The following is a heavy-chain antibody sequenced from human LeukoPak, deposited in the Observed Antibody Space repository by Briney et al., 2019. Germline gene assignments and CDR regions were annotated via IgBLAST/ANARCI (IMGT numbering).Heavy chain of an antibody. V-gene: IGHV4-39*07. CDR3: ARTYYYYYYMDV. J-gene: IGHJ6*03. CDR1: GGSISSSSYY. CDR2: IFYSGST. Sequence: PSETLSLTCTVSGGSISSSSYYWGWIRQPPGKGLEWIGSIFYSGSTYYNPSLESRVTISIDTSENQFSLKLSSVTAADTAVYYCARTYYYYYYMDVWGKGTTVTISS.